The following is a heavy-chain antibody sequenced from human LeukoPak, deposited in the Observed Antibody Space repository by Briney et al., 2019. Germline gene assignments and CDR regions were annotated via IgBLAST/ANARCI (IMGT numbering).Heavy chain of an antibody. J-gene: IGHJ5*02. D-gene: IGHD6-6*01. CDR3: ARKTSDYTTSSDWFDP. CDR2: INPNSGDT. CDR1: GYTFSVHY. Sequence: ASVKVSCKASGYTFSVHYIHWVRQAPGQGLEWMGWINPNSGDTDYAQKFQGRIIMTRDTSVSTAFMELSRLRSDDTAVYYCARKTSDYTTSSDWFDPWGQGTLVTVSS. V-gene: IGHV1-2*02.